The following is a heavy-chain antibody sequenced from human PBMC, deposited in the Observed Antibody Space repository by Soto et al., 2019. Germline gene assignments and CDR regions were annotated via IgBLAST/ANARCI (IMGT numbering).Heavy chain of an antibody. D-gene: IGHD3-10*01. CDR1: GDTFKNCV. Sequence: QGQVVQSGVEVRRPGSSVKVSCKASGDTFKNCVISWVRQAPGQGLEWMGGIIPLFGTTDFAQRFQGRLTSTTDESTTTAYMELSRLRAEDTATYYCAAELGFGKLSVVWGQGTTVIVSS. CDR2: IIPLFGTT. V-gene: IGHV1-69*01. J-gene: IGHJ6*02. CDR3: AAELGFGKLSVV.